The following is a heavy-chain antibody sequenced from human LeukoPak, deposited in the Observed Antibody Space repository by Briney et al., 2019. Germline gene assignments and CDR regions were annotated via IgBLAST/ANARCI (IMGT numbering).Heavy chain of an antibody. D-gene: IGHD4-17*01. CDR1: GYTFTGYY. J-gene: IGHJ4*02. CDR3: ARAGDYFFGPYYFDY. V-gene: IGHV1-2*02. CDR2: INPNSGGT. Sequence: ASVKVSCKASGYTFTGYYMHWVRQAPGQGLEWMRWINPNSGGTNYAQKFQGRVTMTRDTSISTAYMELSRLRSDDTAVYYCARAGDYFFGPYYFDYWGQGTLVTVSS.